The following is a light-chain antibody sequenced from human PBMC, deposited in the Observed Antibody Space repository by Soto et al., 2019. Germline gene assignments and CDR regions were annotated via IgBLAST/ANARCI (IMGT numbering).Light chain of an antibody. V-gene: IGLV2-14*01. CDR2: DVS. Sequence: QSVLTQPASVSGSPGQSITVSCTGTSSDIGVYNYVSWYQQHPGKAPKVMIYDVSNRPSGVSNRFSGSKSGNTASLTISGLQADDEADYYCSSYTINSTLVFGTGTKVT. J-gene: IGLJ1*01. CDR1: SSDIGVYNY. CDR3: SSYTINSTLV.